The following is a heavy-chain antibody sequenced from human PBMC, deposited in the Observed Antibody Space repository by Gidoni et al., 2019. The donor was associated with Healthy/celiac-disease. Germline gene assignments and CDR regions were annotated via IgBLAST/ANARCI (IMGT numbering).Heavy chain of an antibody. J-gene: IGHJ4*02. CDR1: GFTFCSYA. CDR3: AKRAAYSSGCWEDY. D-gene: IGHD6-19*01. Sequence: VQPLGAGGGLVQPGGSLRPSCAASGFTFCSYAMSWVRQAPGKGLEWVPAISGSGGSTYYADSVKGRFTISRDNSKNTLYLQMNSLRAEDTAVYYCAKRAAYSSGCWEDYWGQGTLVTVSS. V-gene: IGHV3-23*01. CDR2: ISGSGGST.